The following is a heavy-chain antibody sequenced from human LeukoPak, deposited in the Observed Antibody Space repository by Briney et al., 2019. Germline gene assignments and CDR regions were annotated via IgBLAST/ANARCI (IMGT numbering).Heavy chain of an antibody. V-gene: IGHV4-39*07. Sequence: SETLSLTCTVSGVSISSSSYYWGWIRQPPGKGLEWIGEIYHSGSTNYNPSLKSRVTISVDKSKNQFSLKLSSVTAADTAVYYCARDRVRQYYYDSSGYSRWFGPWGQGTLVTVSS. D-gene: IGHD3-22*01. CDR3: ARDRVRQYYYDSSGYSRWFGP. CDR2: IYHSGST. CDR1: GVSISSSSYY. J-gene: IGHJ5*02.